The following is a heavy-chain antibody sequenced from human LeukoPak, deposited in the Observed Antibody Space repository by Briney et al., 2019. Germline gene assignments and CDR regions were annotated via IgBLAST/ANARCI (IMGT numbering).Heavy chain of an antibody. J-gene: IGHJ3*02. V-gene: IGHV4-59*01. CDR1: NGSISSYY. D-gene: IGHD6-19*01. CDR2: IYNSGST. Sequence: SETLSLTCTVPNGSISSYYWSWIRQPPGKGLERIAYIYNSGSTNYNPSLKSRVTISVATSKNQFSLRLSSVTAADTAVYYCARDPYSSGLDAFDIWGQGTMVTVSS. CDR3: ARDPYSSGLDAFDI.